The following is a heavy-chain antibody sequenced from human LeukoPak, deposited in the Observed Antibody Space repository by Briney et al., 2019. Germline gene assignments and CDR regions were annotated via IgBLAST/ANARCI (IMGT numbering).Heavy chain of an antibody. V-gene: IGHV3-30*01. CDR1: GFTFSSYA. Sequence: PGRSLRLSCAASGFTFSSYAMHWVRQAPGKGLEWVAVISYDRSNKYYADSVKGRFTISRDNSKNTLYLQMNSLRAEDTAVYYCARGAYCSSTSCYRPSDYWGQGTLVTVSS. CDR2: ISYDRSNK. J-gene: IGHJ4*02. D-gene: IGHD2-2*02. CDR3: ARGAYCSSTSCYRPSDY.